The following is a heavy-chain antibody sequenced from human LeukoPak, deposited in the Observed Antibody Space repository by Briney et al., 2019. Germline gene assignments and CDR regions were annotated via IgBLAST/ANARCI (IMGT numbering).Heavy chain of an antibody. Sequence: PGGSLRLSCAASGFSVSTNYMTWVRQAPGKGLVWVSRINSDGSSTSYADSVKGRFTISRDNAKSTLYLQMNSLRAEDTAAYYCARVLGSSNTPGYWGQGSLVTVSS. CDR1: GFSVSTNY. CDR2: INSDGSST. CDR3: ARVLGSSNTPGY. V-gene: IGHV3-74*01. D-gene: IGHD6-13*01. J-gene: IGHJ4*02.